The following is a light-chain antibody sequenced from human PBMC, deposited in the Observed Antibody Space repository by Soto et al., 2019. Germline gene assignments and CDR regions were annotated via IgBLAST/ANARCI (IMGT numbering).Light chain of an antibody. V-gene: IGKV1-39*01. CDR3: QQKSNTPQT. CDR2: GAS. Sequence: THSPGTFFFSPGESDTLRCRASHSISREFLAWYTKKPGTAPKLLIYGASSLQSGVPSRFSGSGSGTDFTLTIRSLQPEDVSTYDGQQKSNTPQTFFGGTKLDIK. CDR1: HSISREF. J-gene: IGKJ4*01.